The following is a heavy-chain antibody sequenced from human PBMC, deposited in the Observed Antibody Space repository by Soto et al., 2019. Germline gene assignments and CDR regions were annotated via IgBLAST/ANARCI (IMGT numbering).Heavy chain of an antibody. CDR1: GFSLSNARMG. V-gene: IGHV2-26*01. CDR2: IFSNDEK. J-gene: IGHJ4*02. D-gene: IGHD6-19*01. CDR3: ARIQSSVAGTPLASDF. Sequence: SGPTLVNPTETLTLTCTVSGFSLSNARMGVSWIRQPPGKALEWLAHIFSNDEKSYSTSLKSRLTISKDTSKSQVVLTMTNMDPVDTATYYCARIQSSVAGTPLASDFCGQGILVTVSS.